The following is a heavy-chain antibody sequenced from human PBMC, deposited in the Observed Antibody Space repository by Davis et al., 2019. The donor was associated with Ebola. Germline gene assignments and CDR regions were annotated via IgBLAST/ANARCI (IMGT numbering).Heavy chain of an antibody. CDR3: ARDIVDAAICGMDV. V-gene: IGHV3-21*01. Sequence: PGGSLRLSCAASGFTFSSFSMNWVRQAPGKGLEWVSSIGSDGIHAFHADSVKGRFTISRDNAKNSLYLQMNSLRAEDTAVYYCARDIVDAAICGMDVWGQGTTVSVSS. D-gene: IGHD5-18*01. J-gene: IGHJ6*02. CDR2: IGSDGIHA. CDR1: GFTFSSFS.